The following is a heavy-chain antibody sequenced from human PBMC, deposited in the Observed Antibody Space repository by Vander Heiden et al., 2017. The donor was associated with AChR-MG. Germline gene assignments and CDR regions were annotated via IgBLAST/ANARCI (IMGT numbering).Heavy chain of an antibody. D-gene: IGHD3-3*01. CDR3: ATADPITIFGVVIRDYYYYYMDV. V-gene: IGHV3-21*01. CDR2: ISSISSYI. J-gene: IGHJ6*03. CDR1: GFTFSSYS. Sequence: EVQLVESGGGLVKPGGSLRLSCAASGFTFSSYSMNWVRQAPGKGLEWVSSISSISSYIYYADSVKGRFTISRDNAKNSLYLQMNSLRAEDTAVYYCATADPITIFGVVIRDYYYYYMDVWGKGTTVTVSS.